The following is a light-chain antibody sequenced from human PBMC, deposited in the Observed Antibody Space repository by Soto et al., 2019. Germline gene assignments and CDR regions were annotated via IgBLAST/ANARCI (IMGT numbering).Light chain of an antibody. CDR3: QQYGSTPRT. Sequence: EIVLTQSPGTLSLSPGERATLSCRASQSVSSSYLAWYQQKPGQAPRLLIYGASSRAPGIPDRFSGSGSGTDFTLTITRLEPEDFAGYYCQQYGSTPRTFGQGTKLEIK. V-gene: IGKV3-20*01. CDR1: QSVSSSY. J-gene: IGKJ2*01. CDR2: GAS.